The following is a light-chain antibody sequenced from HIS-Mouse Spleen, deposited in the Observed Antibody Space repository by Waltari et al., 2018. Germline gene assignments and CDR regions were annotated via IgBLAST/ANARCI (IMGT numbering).Light chain of an antibody. CDR3: CSYAGSSTWV. V-gene: IGLV2-23*01. CDR1: SSDVGSYNL. CDR2: EGS. J-gene: IGLJ3*02. Sequence: QSALTQPASGSGSPGQSITLPSTGTSSDVGSYNLVSWYQQHTGKAPKLMIYEGSKRPSGVSNRFSGSKSGNTASLTISGLQAEDEADYYCCSYAGSSTWVFGGGTKLTVL.